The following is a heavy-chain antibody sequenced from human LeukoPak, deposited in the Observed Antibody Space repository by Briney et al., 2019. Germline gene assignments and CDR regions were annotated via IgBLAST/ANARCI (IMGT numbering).Heavy chain of an antibody. V-gene: IGHV3-30*02. CDR1: GFTFSSYG. CDR3: AKVGYYDSSGYYDY. J-gene: IGHJ4*02. CDR2: IHHDGSNK. Sequence: PGGSLRLSCAASGFTFSSYGMHWVRQAPGKGLDWVAFIHHDGSNKYYADSVRGQFTIPRDNSKNTLYLQMNSLRAEDTAVYYCAKVGYYDSSGYYDYWGQGTLVTVSS. D-gene: IGHD3-22*01.